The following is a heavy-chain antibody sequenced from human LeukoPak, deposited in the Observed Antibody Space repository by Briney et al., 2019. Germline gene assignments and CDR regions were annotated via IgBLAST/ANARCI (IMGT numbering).Heavy chain of an antibody. D-gene: IGHD3-22*01. CDR1: GGSFSGYY. Sequence: PSETLSLTCAVYGGSFSGYYWSWIRQPPGKGLEWIGEINHSGSTNYNPSLKSRVTMSVDTSKNQFSLKLSSVTAADTAVYYCARMPGDGYYYDYWGQGTLVTVSS. J-gene: IGHJ4*02. CDR3: ARMPGDGYYYDY. V-gene: IGHV4-34*01. CDR2: INHSGST.